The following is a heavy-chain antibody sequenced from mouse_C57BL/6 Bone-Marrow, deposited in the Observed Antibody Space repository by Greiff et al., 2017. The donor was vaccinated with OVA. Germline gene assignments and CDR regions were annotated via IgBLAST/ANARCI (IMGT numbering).Heavy chain of an antibody. CDR1: GSSFTSYY. D-gene: IGHD1-1*01. CDR2: IYPGSGNT. CDR3: ARDYAPDD. J-gene: IGHJ2*01. Sequence: QVQLQQSGPALVKPGASVKISCKASGSSFTSYYLHWVKQRPGQGLAWIGWIYPGSGNTQYNEKFKGTATLTADTSSSPAYMQLSSLTSEDSAVYYCARDYAPDDWGQGTTLTVSS. V-gene: IGHV1-66*01.